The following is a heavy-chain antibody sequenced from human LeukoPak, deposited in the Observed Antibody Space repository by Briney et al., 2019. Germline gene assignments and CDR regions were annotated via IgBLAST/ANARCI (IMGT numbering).Heavy chain of an antibody. J-gene: IGHJ4*02. CDR2: ISSTGTYI. V-gene: IGHV3-21*01. D-gene: IGHD4-11*01. CDR1: GFTFSSSTFGSYT. CDR3: ARDLDYSTGFDY. Sequence: GGSLRLSCATSGFTFSSSTFGSYTMNWVRQAPGKCLEWVSSISSTGTYIYYTDSVKGRFTISRDITNSLLYLQMNSLRADDTAVYYCARDLDYSTGFDYWGQGTLVTVSS.